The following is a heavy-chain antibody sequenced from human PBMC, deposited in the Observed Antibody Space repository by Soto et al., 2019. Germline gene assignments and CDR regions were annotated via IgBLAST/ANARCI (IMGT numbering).Heavy chain of an antibody. CDR2: INGYTGHT. CDR1: GYTLKTFA. CDR3: ARIGRSYPDYDYFGMDV. V-gene: IGHV1-18*01. Sequence: QVQLVQSGGEVKQPGASVRVSCKTSGYTLKTFAMTWVRRAPGQGLEWVGWINGYTGHTNYAQLFQGRITRTIDTTTSTGHLDLRNLRSDDTAIYYCARIGRSYPDYDYFGMDVW. D-gene: IGHD3-16*01. J-gene: IGHJ6*03.